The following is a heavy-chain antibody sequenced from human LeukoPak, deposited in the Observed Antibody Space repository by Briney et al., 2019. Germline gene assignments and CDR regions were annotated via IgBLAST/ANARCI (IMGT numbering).Heavy chain of an antibody. CDR3: ATELRWKEY. J-gene: IGHJ4*02. CDR1: GYTFTGYY. D-gene: IGHD4-23*01. CDR2: LDSEDGET. Sequence: ASVKVSCKASGYTFTGYYMHWVRQAPGKGLEWMGGLDSEDGETTYAQKFQGRVTMTEDTSIDTAFMELSSLRSEDTAVYYCATELRWKEYWGQGTLVTVSS. V-gene: IGHV1-24*01.